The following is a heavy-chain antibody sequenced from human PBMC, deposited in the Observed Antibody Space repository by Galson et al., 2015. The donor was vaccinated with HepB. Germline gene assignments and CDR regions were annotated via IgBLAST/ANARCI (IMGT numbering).Heavy chain of an antibody. CDR3: TRDGSPHYYNYYMDV. J-gene: IGHJ6*03. CDR1: GFIFSSHW. CDR2: INSDGSST. D-gene: IGHD3-10*01. V-gene: IGHV3-74*01. Sequence: SLRLSCAASGFIFSSHWMHWVRQGPGKGLVWVSQINSDGSSTRYADSVKGRFTISRDNAKNTLYLQMNSVRDEDTAVYYCTRDGSPHYYNYYMDVWGKGTTVTVSS.